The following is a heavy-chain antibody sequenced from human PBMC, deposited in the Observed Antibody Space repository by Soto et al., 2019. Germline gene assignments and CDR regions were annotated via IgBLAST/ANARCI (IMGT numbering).Heavy chain of an antibody. CDR1: GYTFSNYG. CDR2: ISAHNGNT. V-gene: IGHV1-18*04. CDR3: ATGKGSLGPYYYGLAV. Sequence: ASVKVSCKASGYTFSNYGISWVRQAPGQGLEWMAWISAHNGNTNYAQKFQDRVTMTTDTSTTTAFMELRSLTSDDTAVYYCATGKGSLGPYYYGLAVWGQGTTVTVYS. D-gene: IGHD1-26*01. J-gene: IGHJ6*02.